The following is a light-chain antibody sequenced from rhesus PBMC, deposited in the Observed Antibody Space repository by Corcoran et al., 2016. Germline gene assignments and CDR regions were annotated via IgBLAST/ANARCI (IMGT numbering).Light chain of an antibody. CDR1: QSLLHSNGNTY. J-gene: IGKJ1*01. CDR3: MQALQTPWT. CDR2: RVS. V-gene: IGKV2-73*01. Sequence: DIVMTQTPLSLPVTPGEPASISCRSSQSLLHSNGNTYLYWYLQKPGPPPRLLIYRVSNKFSGVPDRCRGSGSGTEFTLKISRVEAEDVGVYYCMQALQTPWTFGKGTKVEIK.